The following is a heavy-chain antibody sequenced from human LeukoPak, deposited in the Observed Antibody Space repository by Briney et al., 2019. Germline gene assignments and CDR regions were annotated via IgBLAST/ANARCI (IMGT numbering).Heavy chain of an antibody. D-gene: IGHD1-26*01. J-gene: IGHJ4*02. CDR3: ARGGASSRYFGY. CDR2: VLYSGDT. CDR1: GGSISGHC. Sequence: SETLSLTCTVSGGSISGHCWSWIRQPPGKGLEWIGFVLYSGDTNYSPSFNGRVTISLDTSKSQFSLNLNSVTAADTAVYFCARGGASSRYFGYWGQGTLVTVSS. V-gene: IGHV4-59*11.